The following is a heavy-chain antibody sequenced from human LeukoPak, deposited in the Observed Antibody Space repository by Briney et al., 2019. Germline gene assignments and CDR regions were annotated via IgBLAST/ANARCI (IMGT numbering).Heavy chain of an antibody. J-gene: IGHJ5*02. CDR3: ARDPRRDYYDSSGT. V-gene: IGHV3-7*01. CDR1: GFTFTNYW. D-gene: IGHD3-22*01. Sequence: GGSLRLSCAASGFTFTNYWMSWVRQAPGKGLERVANIKQDGSEKYYVDSVKGRFTISRDNAKNSLYLQMNSLRAEDTAVYYCARDPRRDYYDSSGTWGQGTLVTVSS. CDR2: IKQDGSEK.